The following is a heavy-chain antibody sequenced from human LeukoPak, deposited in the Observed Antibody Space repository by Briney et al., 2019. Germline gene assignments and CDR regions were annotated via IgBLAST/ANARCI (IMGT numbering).Heavy chain of an antibody. CDR3: ARPSYGDYGPFDY. CDR1: GYSFTSYW. J-gene: IGHJ4*02. D-gene: IGHD4-17*01. CDR2: IDHSDSYT. V-gene: IGHV5-10-1*01. Sequence: GESLRISCKGSGYSFTSYWISWVRQMPGEGLEWMGRIDHSDSYTNYSPSFQGHVTISADKSISTAYLQWSNLKASGTAMYYCARPSYGDYGPFDYWGQGTLVTVSS.